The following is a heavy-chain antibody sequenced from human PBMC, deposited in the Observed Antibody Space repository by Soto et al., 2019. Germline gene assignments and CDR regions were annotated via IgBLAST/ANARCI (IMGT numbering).Heavy chain of an antibody. CDR1: GTSISSTFW. CDR3: ARRYGSCFDY. V-gene: IGHV4-4*02. D-gene: IGHD5-18*01. J-gene: IGHJ4*02. Sequence: WETLSLTCAVSGTSISSTFWWTWVRQTPGKGLEWIGEIYHTGSTKYNPSLRGRVTISVDKSNNQFSLNLSSVTAADTAVYYCARRYGSCFDYWGQGTLVTVSS. CDR2: IYHTGST.